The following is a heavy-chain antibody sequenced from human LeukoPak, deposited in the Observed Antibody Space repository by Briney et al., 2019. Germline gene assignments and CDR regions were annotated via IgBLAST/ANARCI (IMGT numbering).Heavy chain of an antibody. Sequence: ASVKVSCKASGYTLTSYDINWVRQATGQGLEWMGWMNPNSGNTGYAQKFQGRVTMTRNTSISTADMELSSLRSEDTAVYYYARGDDAFDIWGQGTMVTVSS. CDR1: GYTLTSYD. CDR3: ARGDDAFDI. J-gene: IGHJ3*02. V-gene: IGHV1-8*01. CDR2: MNPNSGNT.